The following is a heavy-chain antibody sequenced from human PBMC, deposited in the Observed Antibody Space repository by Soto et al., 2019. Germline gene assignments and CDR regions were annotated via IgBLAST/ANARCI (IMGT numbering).Heavy chain of an antibody. CDR3: ARDKITGLFDY. Sequence: PSETLSLTYDLYGWSFSAYYWTWIRQPPGTGLEWIGEINHSGSTNYNPSLKSRVTISVDTSKNQFSLKLTSVTAADTAVYYCARDKITGLFDYWGHGTLVTVSS. J-gene: IGHJ4*01. D-gene: IGHD2-8*02. CDR2: INHSGST. CDR1: GWSFSAYY. V-gene: IGHV4-34*01.